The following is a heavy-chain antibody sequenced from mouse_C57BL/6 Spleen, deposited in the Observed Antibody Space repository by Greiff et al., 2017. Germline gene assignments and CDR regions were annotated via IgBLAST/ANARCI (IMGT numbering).Heavy chain of an antibody. J-gene: IGHJ2*01. D-gene: IGHD2-3*01. CDR1: GYTFTSYW. V-gene: IGHV1-64*01. CDR3: ARGDGYPLVGC. CDR2: IHPNSGST. Sequence: QVQLQQPGAELVKPGASVKLSCKASGYTFTSYWMHWVKQRPGPGLEWIGMIHPNSGSTNYNEKFKSKATLTVDKSSRTAYMQLNSLTSEDSAVYYCARGDGYPLVGCWGQGTTLTVAS.